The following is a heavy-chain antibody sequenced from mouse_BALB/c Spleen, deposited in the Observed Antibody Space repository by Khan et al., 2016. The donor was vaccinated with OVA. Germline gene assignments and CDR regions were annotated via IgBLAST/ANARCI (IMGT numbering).Heavy chain of an antibody. J-gene: IGHJ3*01. CDR1: GDSITGGY. Sequence: EVQLQESGPSLVKPSQTLSLTCSVTGDSITGGYWCWIRKFPGNKLEYMGYILYSGSTYYNPSLKSRISITRHTSQTQYYLQLNSVTTEETATDYCARSTDRYAFAYWGQGTLVTVSA. CDR3: ARSTDRYAFAY. V-gene: IGHV3-8*02. D-gene: IGHD2-14*01. CDR2: ILYSGST.